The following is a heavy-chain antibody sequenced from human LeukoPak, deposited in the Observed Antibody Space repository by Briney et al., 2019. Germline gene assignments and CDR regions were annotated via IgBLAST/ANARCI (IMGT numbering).Heavy chain of an antibody. V-gene: IGHV1-18*01. J-gene: IGHJ4*02. D-gene: IGHD2-15*01. CDR2: ISAYNGNT. Sequence: ASVKVSCKASGYTFTSYGISWVRQAPGQGLEWMGWISAYNGNTNYAQKFQGRVTMTRDTSTSTVYMELSSLRSEDTAVYYCARERVAARSTVLDYWGQGTLVTVSS. CDR3: ARERVAARSTVLDY. CDR1: GYTFTSYG.